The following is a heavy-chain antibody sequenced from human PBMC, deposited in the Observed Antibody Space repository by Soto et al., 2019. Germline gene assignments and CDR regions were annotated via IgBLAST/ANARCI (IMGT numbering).Heavy chain of an antibody. V-gene: IGHV4-30-4*01. CDR2: IYYSGST. Sequence: SETLSLTCTVSGGSISSGDYYWSWIRQPPGKGLEWIGYIYYSGSTYYNPSLKSRVTISVDTSKNQFSLKLSSVTAADTAVYYCARGYCSGGSCYSGGWFDPWGQGTLVTVSS. CDR1: GGSISSGDYY. CDR3: ARGYCSGGSCYSGGWFDP. D-gene: IGHD2-15*01. J-gene: IGHJ5*02.